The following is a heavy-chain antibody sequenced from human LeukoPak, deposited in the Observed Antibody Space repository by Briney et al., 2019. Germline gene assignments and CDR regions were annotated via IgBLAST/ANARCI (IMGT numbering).Heavy chain of an antibody. Sequence: PSETLSLTCTVSGGSINSSSYYWGWIRQPPGKGLEWIGYIYYSGSTNYNPSLKSRVTISVDTSKNQFSLKLSSVTAADTAVYYCARDRYWGQGTLVTVSS. CDR2: IYYSGST. CDR1: GGSINSSSYY. CDR3: ARDRY. J-gene: IGHJ4*02. V-gene: IGHV4-61*05.